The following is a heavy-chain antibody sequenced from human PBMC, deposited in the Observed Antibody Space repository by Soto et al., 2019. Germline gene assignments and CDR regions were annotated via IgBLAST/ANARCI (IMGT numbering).Heavy chain of an antibody. Sequence: ASVKVSCKASGYTFTCHGISWLRQAPGQGLEWMGWISGYNGNTKYAQKIQGRVTMTTDTSTSTAYMELRSLRSDDTAVYYCARDKVEMATIFDYWGQGTLVTVSS. CDR1: GYTFTCHG. V-gene: IGHV1-18*04. D-gene: IGHD5-12*01. CDR3: ARDKVEMATIFDY. J-gene: IGHJ4*02. CDR2: ISGYNGNT.